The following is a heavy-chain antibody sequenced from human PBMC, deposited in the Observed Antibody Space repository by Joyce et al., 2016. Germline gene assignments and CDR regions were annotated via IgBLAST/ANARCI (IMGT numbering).Heavy chain of an antibody. CDR3: ARGVTMAGFDY. CDR1: EYTFIDYY. D-gene: IGHD3-10*01. V-gene: IGHV1-2*02. J-gene: IGHJ4*02. Sequence: QVQLVQSGAEVKKPGASVKVSCKTSEYTFIDYYLHWVRQAPGQGLEWMGWINPDTDDTYYAQKFQGRVTMTRDTSIITLYMEMSRLRSGDTAVYYCARGVTMAGFDYWGQGTLVSVSS. CDR2: INPDTDDT.